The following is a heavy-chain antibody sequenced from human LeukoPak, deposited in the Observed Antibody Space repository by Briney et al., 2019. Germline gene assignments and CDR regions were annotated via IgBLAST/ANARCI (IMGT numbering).Heavy chain of an antibody. CDR2: ISYTGST. V-gene: IGHV4-39*07. Sequence: SETLSPTCTVSGGSIRSSSYYWGWIRQPPGKGLEWIGSISYTGSTYYNPSLKSRVTISVDKSKNQFSLKLSSVTAADTAVYYCARGGSWSRSYYYYYMDVWGKGTTVTVSS. J-gene: IGHJ6*03. CDR1: GGSIRSSSYY. D-gene: IGHD6-13*01. CDR3: ARGGSWSRSYYYYYMDV.